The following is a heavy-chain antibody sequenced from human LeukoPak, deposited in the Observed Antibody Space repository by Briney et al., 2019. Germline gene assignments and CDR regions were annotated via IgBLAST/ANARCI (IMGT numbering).Heavy chain of an antibody. CDR2: ISYDGSNK. Sequence: GGSLRLSCAASGFTFSSYGMHWVRQAPGKGLEWVAVISYDGSNKHYADSVKGRFTISRDNSKNTLYLQMNSLRAEDTAVYYCAKVSGGSSWYVAADWGQGTLVTVSS. CDR1: GFTFSSYG. V-gene: IGHV3-30*18. D-gene: IGHD6-13*01. J-gene: IGHJ4*02. CDR3: AKVSGGSSWYVAAD.